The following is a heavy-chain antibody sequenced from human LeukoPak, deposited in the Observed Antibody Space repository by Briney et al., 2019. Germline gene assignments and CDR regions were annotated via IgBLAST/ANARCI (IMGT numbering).Heavy chain of an antibody. D-gene: IGHD1-26*01. Sequence: SVKVSCRASGGTFSSYAISWVRQAPGQGLEWMGRIIPILGIANYAQKFQGRVTITADKSTSTAYMELSSLRSEDTAVYYCARERGSLGATYDYWGQGTLVTVSS. CDR3: ARERGSLGATYDY. CDR1: GGTFSSYA. V-gene: IGHV1-69*04. J-gene: IGHJ4*02. CDR2: IIPILGIA.